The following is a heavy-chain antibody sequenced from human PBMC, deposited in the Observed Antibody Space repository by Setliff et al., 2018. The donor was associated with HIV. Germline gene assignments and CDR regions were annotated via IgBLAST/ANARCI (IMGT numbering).Heavy chain of an antibody. CDR3: ARGVRDNSGWSSYYFDY. V-gene: IGHV4-34*01. CDR1: GGSFSGYY. D-gene: IGHD6-19*01. J-gene: IGHJ4*02. CDR2: VTHSGRT. Sequence: SETLSLTCAVYGGSFSGYYWSWIRQPPGRGLEWIGEVTHSGRTNYNPSLESRVTTSVDTSKKQFSLRLASVTAADTAVYYCARGVRDNSGWSSYYFDYWGQGTLVTVSS.